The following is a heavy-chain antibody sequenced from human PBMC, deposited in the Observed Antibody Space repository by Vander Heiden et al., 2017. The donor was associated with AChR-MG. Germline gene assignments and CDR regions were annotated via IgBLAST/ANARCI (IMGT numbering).Heavy chain of an antibody. CDR3: AIPLLRDVVVPAAPDY. V-gene: IGHV3-23*01. Sequence: EVQLLESGGGLVQPGGSLRLSCAASGFTFSSYAMSWVRQAPGKGLEWVSAISGSGGSTYYADSVKGRFTISRDNSKNTLYLQMNSLRAEDTAVYYCAIPLLRDVVVPAAPDYWGQGTLVTVSS. CDR1: GFTFSSYA. J-gene: IGHJ4*02. D-gene: IGHD2-2*01. CDR2: ISGSGGST.